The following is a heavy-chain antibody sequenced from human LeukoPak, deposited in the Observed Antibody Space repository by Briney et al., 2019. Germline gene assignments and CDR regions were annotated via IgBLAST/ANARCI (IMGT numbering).Heavy chain of an antibody. CDR3: AREEDVLLWFGELLRTPSYGMDV. Sequence: GSLRLSCAASGFTFSSYSMNWVRQAPGKGLEWVSSISSSSSYIYYADSVKGRFTISRDNAKNSLYLQMNSLRAEDTAVYYCAREEDVLLWFGELLRTPSYGMDVWGQGTTVTVSS. CDR2: ISSSSSYI. J-gene: IGHJ6*02. D-gene: IGHD3-10*01. CDR1: GFTFSSYS. V-gene: IGHV3-21*01.